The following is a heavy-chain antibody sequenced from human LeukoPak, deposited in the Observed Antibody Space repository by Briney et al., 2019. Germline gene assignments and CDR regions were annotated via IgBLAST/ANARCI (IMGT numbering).Heavy chain of an antibody. CDR2: ISVSSDII. Sequence: GGSLRLSCAASGFTFRTYPMNWIRQAPGKGLEWVSYISVSSDIIYYADSVKGRFTISRDNAKNSLYLQMNSLGAEDTAVYYCARALVSSTWYIPWFDPWGQGTLVTVSS. J-gene: IGHJ5*02. CDR3: ARALVSSTWYIPWFDP. V-gene: IGHV3-48*01. CDR1: GFTFRTYP. D-gene: IGHD6-13*01.